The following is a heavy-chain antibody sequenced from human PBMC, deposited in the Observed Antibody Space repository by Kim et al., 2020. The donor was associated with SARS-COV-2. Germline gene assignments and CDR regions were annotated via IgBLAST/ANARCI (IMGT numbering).Heavy chain of an antibody. CDR2: IYYSGST. D-gene: IGHD3-10*01. J-gene: IGHJ5*02. Sequence: SETLSLTCTVSGGSISSYYWSWIRQPPGKGLEWIGYIYYSGSTNYNPSLKSRVTISVDTSKNQFSLKLSSVTAADTAVYYCARHERPIAWFGELMGWVDPWGQGTLVTVSS. CDR3: ARHERPIAWFGELMGWVDP. CDR1: GGSISSYY. V-gene: IGHV4-59*08.